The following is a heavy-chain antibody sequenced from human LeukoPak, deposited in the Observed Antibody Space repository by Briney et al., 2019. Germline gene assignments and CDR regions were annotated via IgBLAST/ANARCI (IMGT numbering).Heavy chain of an antibody. Sequence: PSETLSLTCAVYGGSFSGYYWSWIRQPPGKGLEWIGEINHSGSTNYNPSLKSRVTIPVDTSKNQFSLKLSSVTAADTAVYYCARGRQVTIFGVVTTYDYWGQGTLVTVSS. J-gene: IGHJ4*02. CDR2: INHSGST. V-gene: IGHV4-34*01. CDR1: GGSFSGYY. D-gene: IGHD3-3*01. CDR3: ARGRQVTIFGVVTTYDY.